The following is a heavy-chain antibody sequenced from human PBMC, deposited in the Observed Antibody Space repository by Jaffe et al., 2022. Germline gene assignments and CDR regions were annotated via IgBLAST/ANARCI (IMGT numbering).Heavy chain of an antibody. J-gene: IGHJ6*03. CDR3: ARGSIAVAGREQVHYYYYMDV. Sequence: QVQLQESGPGLVKPSQTLSLTCTVSGGSISSGSYYWSWIRQPAGKGLEWIGRIYTSGSTNYNPSLKSRVTISVDTSKNQFSLKLSSVTAADTAVYYCARGSIAVAGREQVHYYYYMDVWGKGTTVTVSS. D-gene: IGHD6-19*01. CDR2: IYTSGST. CDR1: GGSISSGSYY. V-gene: IGHV4-61*02.